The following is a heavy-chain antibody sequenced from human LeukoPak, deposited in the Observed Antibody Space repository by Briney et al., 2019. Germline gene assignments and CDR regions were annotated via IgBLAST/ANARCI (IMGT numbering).Heavy chain of an antibody. CDR1: GYTFTSSE. CDR2: INPSGGST. J-gene: IGHJ4*02. V-gene: IGHV1-46*01. Sequence: PTASVRVSCKASGYTFTSSEIHWVRQAPGQGLEWMGIINPSGGSTSYAQKFQGRVTMTRDTSTSTVYMELSSLRSEDTAVYYCARDLDTAMGATGGYWGQGTLVTVSS. CDR3: ARDLDTAMGATGGY. D-gene: IGHD5-18*01.